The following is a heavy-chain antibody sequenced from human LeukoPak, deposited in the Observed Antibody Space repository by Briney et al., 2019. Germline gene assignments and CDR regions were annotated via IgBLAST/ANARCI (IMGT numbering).Heavy chain of an antibody. CDR1: GYSISSGYY. Sequence: SEILSLTCAVSGYSISSGYYWGWIRQPPGEGLEWIGSIYHSGSTYYNPSLKSRVTISVDTSKNQFSLKLSSVTAADTAVYYCARVSMENLLGATFDYWGQGTLVTVSS. CDR3: ARVSMENLLGATFDY. CDR2: IYHSGST. V-gene: IGHV4-38-2*01. D-gene: IGHD5/OR15-5a*01. J-gene: IGHJ4*02.